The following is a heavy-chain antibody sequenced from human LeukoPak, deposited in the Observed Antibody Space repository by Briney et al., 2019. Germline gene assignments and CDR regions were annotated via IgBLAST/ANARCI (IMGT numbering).Heavy chain of an antibody. CDR2: IRHDGSNK. Sequence: GGSLRLSCAASGFTFRNYGMHWLRQAPGKGLEGVAFIRHDGSNKYNVDSVKGRFPLSRDPSKNTLYLQKNSLRAEDTAVYYCAKEKFQRNSGSYYYWGLGTLVTVSS. J-gene: IGHJ4*02. D-gene: IGHD3-10*01. CDR3: AKEKFQRNSGSYYY. V-gene: IGHV3-30*02. CDR1: GFTFRNYG.